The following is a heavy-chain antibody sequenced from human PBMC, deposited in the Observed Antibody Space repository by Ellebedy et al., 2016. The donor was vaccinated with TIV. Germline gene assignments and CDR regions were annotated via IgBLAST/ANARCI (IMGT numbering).Heavy chain of an antibody. V-gene: IGHV1-3*01. CDR1: GYTFTTYA. J-gene: IGHJ5*02. Sequence: AASVKVSCTASGYTFTTYAMHWVRQAPGQRLEWMGWINAGNGNTKYSQKFQGRVTITRDTSASTAYMELSSLRSEDTAVYYCARLSRVYDSSGYNWFDPWGQGTLVTVSS. CDR2: INAGNGNT. CDR3: ARLSRVYDSSGYNWFDP. D-gene: IGHD3-22*01.